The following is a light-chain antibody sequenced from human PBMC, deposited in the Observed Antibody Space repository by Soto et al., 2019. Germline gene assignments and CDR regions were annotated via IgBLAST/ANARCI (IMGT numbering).Light chain of an antibody. CDR1: SSDVGGYNY. Sequence: QSVLTQPASVSGSPGQSITISCTGTSSDVGGYNYVSWYQQHPGKAPKLMIYEVSNRPSGVSNRSSGSKSGNTDSLSISGLQAEDEADYYCSSYTSSSIDYVFGTGTKLTVL. CDR3: SSYTSSSIDYV. J-gene: IGLJ1*01. CDR2: EVS. V-gene: IGLV2-14*01.